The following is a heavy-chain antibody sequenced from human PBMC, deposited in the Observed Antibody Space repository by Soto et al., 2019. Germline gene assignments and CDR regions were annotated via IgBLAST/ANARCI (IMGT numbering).Heavy chain of an antibody. CDR2: IIPVSGTA. J-gene: IGHJ6*02. Sequence: GPSVKVSCKASGYTFTSYYMHWVRQAPGQGLEWMGGIIPVSGTANYAVKFQGRVTITVDRVTSTGYMELTSLRSEDTAVYFCARNLRSSLRFFPQYGMDVWGQGTTVTVSS. V-gene: IGHV1-69*06. CDR3: ARNLRSSLRFFPQYGMDV. D-gene: IGHD3-3*01. CDR1: GYTFTSYY.